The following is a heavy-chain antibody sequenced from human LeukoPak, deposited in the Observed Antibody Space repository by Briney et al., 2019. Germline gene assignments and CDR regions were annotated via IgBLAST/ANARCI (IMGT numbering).Heavy chain of an antibody. V-gene: IGHV4-34*01. CDR3: AKGAGPPWFDP. CDR2: INHSGST. CDR1: GGSFSGYY. Sequence: SETLSLTCAVYGGSFSGYYWSWIRQPPGKGLEWIGEINHSGSTNYNPSLKSRVTISVDTSKDQFSLKLSSVTAADTAVYYCAKGAGPPWFDPWGQGTLVTVSS. J-gene: IGHJ5*02. D-gene: IGHD6-19*01.